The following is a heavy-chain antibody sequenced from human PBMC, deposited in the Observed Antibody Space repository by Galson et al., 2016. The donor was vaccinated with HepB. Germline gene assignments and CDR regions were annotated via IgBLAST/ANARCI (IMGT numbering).Heavy chain of an antibody. Sequence: SLRLSCAASGFSFSDYWMSWVRQAPGKGLEWVANIKQDESEKFFVDSVKGRFIISRDNGKNSLYLQMNSLRAEDTAVYYCARQDNSGCHRFDYWGQGTLVTVSS. CDR3: ARQDNSGCHRFDY. CDR1: GFSFSDYW. D-gene: IGHD3-22*01. CDR2: IKQDESEK. V-gene: IGHV3-7*03. J-gene: IGHJ4*02.